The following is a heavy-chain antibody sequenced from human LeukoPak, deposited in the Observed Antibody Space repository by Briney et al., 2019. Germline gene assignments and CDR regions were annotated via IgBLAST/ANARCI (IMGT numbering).Heavy chain of an antibody. V-gene: IGHV4-59*01. CDR3: ARGLRYFDWTLGYYYYYYMDV. CDR2: IYYSGST. J-gene: IGHJ6*03. Sequence: SETLSLTCTVSGGSISSYYWSWIRQPPGKGLEWIGYIYYSGSTNYNPSLKSRVTISVDTSKNQSSLKLSSVTAADTAVYYCARGLRYFDWTLGYYYYYYMDVWGKGTTVTISS. CDR1: GGSISSYY. D-gene: IGHD3-9*01.